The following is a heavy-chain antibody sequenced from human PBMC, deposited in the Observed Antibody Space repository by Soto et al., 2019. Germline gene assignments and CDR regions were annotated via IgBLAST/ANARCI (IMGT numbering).Heavy chain of an antibody. D-gene: IGHD6-19*01. CDR3: VRQGGWYFDY. Sequence: QVHLQESGPGLVKPSGTLSLTCAVSGGSISSNNWWSWVRQPPGEGLEWIGEIYHSGRTNYSPSLKSRVTMSLGKSKNQFSLNLSSVTAADTAVYYCVRQGGWYFDYWGQGTLVTV. CDR2: IYHSGRT. CDR1: GGSISSNNW. J-gene: IGHJ4*02. V-gene: IGHV4-4*02.